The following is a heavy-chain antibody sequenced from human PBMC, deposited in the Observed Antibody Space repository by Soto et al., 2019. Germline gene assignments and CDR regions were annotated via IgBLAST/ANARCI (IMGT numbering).Heavy chain of an antibody. CDR3: ARRGSGSYYDY. Sequence: EVQLLESGGGLVQPGGSLRLSCAASGFTFSSYAMRWVRQAPGKGLEWVSAISGSGGSTYYADSVKGRFTISRDNSKNTLYLQMNSLSAEDTAVYSCARRGSGSYYDYWGQGTLVTVSS. J-gene: IGHJ4*02. V-gene: IGHV3-23*01. CDR2: ISGSGGST. CDR1: GFTFSSYA. D-gene: IGHD1-26*01.